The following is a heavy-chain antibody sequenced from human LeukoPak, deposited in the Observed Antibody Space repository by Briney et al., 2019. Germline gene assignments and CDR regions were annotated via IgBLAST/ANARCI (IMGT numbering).Heavy chain of an antibody. Sequence: PGGSLRLSCVASGFTFSRYWMTWVRQAPGKGLEWVANIKQDGGEKTYVDSVKGRFTISRDNAKNAVYLQMNSLRVADTAVYYCARGTAMEIYFYGMDVWGQGTTVIVSS. CDR3: ARGTAMEIYFYGMDV. CDR1: GFTFSRYW. D-gene: IGHD2-21*02. CDR2: IKQDGGEK. J-gene: IGHJ6*02. V-gene: IGHV3-7*03.